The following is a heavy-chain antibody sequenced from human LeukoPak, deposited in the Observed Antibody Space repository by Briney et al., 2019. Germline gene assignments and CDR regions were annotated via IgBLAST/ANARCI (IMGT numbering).Heavy chain of an antibody. CDR1: GFTFSSYG. CDR2: ISYDGSNK. CDR3: ARDGPAYSFDY. D-gene: IGHD1-1*01. Sequence: GGSLRLSCAASGFTFSSYGMHWVRQAPGKGLEWVAVISYDGSNKYYANSVKGRFTMSRDNSKNTLYLQMNSLRAEDTAVYSCARDGPAYSFDYWGQGTLVTVSS. V-gene: IGHV3-30*03. J-gene: IGHJ4*02.